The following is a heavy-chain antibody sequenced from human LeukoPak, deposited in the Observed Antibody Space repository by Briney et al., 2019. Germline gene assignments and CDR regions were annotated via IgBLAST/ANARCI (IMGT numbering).Heavy chain of an antibody. CDR2: IYWDDDK. CDR1: GFSLSTREVG. J-gene: IGHJ3*02. Sequence: SGPTLVKPTQTLTLTCTFSGFSLSTREVGVGWIRQPPGKALEWLVLIYWDDDKRYSPSLKSRLTITKDTSKNQVVLTMTNMDPIDTAIYYCAHRIGGNAFDIWGQGTMVTVSS. CDR3: AHRIGGNAFDI. D-gene: IGHD4-23*01. V-gene: IGHV2-5*02.